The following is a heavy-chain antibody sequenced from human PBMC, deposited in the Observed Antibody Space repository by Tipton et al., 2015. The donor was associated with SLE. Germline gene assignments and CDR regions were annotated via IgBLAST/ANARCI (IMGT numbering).Heavy chain of an antibody. D-gene: IGHD1-14*01. Sequence: LRLSCAVYGGSFSGYYWSWIRQPPGKGLEWIGEINHSGSTNYNPSLKSRVTISVDTSKNQFSLKLSSVTAADTAVYYCARGPVSFEPGYDYWGQGTLVTVSS. CDR1: GGSFSGYY. CDR2: INHSGST. J-gene: IGHJ4*02. V-gene: IGHV4-34*01. CDR3: ARGPVSFEPGYDY.